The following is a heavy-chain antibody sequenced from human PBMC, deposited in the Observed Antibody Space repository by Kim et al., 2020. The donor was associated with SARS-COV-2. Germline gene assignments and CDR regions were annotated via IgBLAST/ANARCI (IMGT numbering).Heavy chain of an antibody. D-gene: IGHD3-3*01. Sequence: SETLSLTCAVYGGSFSGYYWSWIRQPPGKGLEWIGEINHSGSTNYNPSLKSRVTISVDTSKNQFSLKLSSVTAADTAVYYCARGHVLRLPFDYWGQGTLVTVSS. CDR3: ARGHVLRLPFDY. J-gene: IGHJ4*02. CDR1: GGSFSGYY. V-gene: IGHV4-34*01. CDR2: INHSGST.